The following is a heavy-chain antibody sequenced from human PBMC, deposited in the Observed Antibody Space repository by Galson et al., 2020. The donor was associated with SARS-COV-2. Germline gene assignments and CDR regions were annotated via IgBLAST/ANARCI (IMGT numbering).Heavy chain of an antibody. CDR2: ISYSGSP. D-gene: IGHD2-21*01. CDR3: ARAPAPLSGDNYYYGMDV. Sequence: ETSETLSLTCSVSDAPMSSYYWSWIRQPPGKGLEWTGYISYSGSPSSNPSLRSRVTISVDLSKNQLSLKVTSVPAADTAGYYCARAPAPLSGDNYYYGMDVWGRGTPVTVSS. CDR1: DAPMSSYY. V-gene: IGHV4-59*01. J-gene: IGHJ6*02.